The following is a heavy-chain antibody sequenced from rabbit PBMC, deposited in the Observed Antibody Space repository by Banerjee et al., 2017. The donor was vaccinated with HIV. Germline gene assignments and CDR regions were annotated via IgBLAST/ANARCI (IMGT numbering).Heavy chain of an antibody. CDR1: GLDFSGNYY. D-gene: IGHD4-1*01. J-gene: IGHJ6*01. CDR3: ARDLAGVIGWNFGL. CDR2: IYTGSGSI. Sequence: QSLEESGGDLVKPGASLTLTCTASGLDFSGNYYICWVRQAPGKGLEWIGCIYTGSGSIWYASWAKGRFTISKTSSTTVTLQMTGLIAADTATYFCARDLAGVIGWNFGLWGQGTLVTVS. V-gene: IGHV1S40*01.